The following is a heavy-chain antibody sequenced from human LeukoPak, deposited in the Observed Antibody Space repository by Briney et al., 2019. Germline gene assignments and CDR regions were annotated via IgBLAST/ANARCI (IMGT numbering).Heavy chain of an antibody. V-gene: IGHV3-9*01. CDR3: AKAILGYCSSTSCYSGAFDI. J-gene: IGHJ3*02. Sequence: PGRSLRLSCAASGFTFDDYAMHWVRQAPGKGLEWVSGISWNSGSIGYADSVKGRFTISRDNAKNSLYLQMNSLRAEDTALYYCAKAILGYCSSTSCYSGAFDIWGQGTMVTVSS. CDR2: ISWNSGSI. CDR1: GFTFDDYA. D-gene: IGHD2-2*01.